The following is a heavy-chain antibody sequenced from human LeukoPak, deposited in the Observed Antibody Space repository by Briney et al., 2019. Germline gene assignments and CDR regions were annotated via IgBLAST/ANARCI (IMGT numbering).Heavy chain of an antibody. J-gene: IGHJ4*02. D-gene: IGHD4-17*01. V-gene: IGHV1-2*02. CDR3: AKDITTVTTAVGY. Sequence: APVKVSCKASGGTFSSYAISWVRQAPGQGLEWMGWINPNSGGTNYAQKFQGRVTMTRDTSISTAYMELSRLRSDDTALYYCAKDITTVTTAVGYWGQGTLVTVSS. CDR1: GGTFSSYA. CDR2: INPNSGGT.